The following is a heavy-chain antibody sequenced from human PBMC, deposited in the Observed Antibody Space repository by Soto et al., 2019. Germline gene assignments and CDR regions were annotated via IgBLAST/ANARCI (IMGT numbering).Heavy chain of an antibody. V-gene: IGHV4-59*01. CDR3: AREITGTNYFDS. CDR2: IYYSGST. J-gene: IGHJ4*02. D-gene: IGHD1-20*01. Sequence: SETLSLTCSVSGGSISSYYWNWIRQPPGKGLEWIGYIYYSGSTNYNPSLKSRVTISVDTSKNQISLKVSSVTAADTGVYYCAREITGTNYFDSWAQGTLVTVSS. CDR1: GGSISSYY.